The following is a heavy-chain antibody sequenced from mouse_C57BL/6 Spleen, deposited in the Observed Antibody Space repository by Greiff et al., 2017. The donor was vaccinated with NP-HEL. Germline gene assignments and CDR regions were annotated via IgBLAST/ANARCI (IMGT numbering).Heavy chain of an antibody. Sequence: EVKLVESGGGLVQPGGSLSLSCAASGFTFTDYYMSWVRQPPGKALEWLGFIRNKANGYTTEYSASVKGRFTISRDNSQSILYLQMNALRAEDSATYYCARRYSNYWAMDYWGQGTSVTVSS. J-gene: IGHJ4*01. CDR1: GFTFTDYY. D-gene: IGHD2-5*01. CDR3: ARRYSNYWAMDY. CDR2: IRNKANGYTT. V-gene: IGHV7-3*01.